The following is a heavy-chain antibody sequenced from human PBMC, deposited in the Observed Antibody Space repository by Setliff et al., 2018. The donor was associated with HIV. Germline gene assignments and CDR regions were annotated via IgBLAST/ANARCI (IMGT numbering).Heavy chain of an antibody. Sequence: ASVKVSCKASGYSLTFYGLNWVRQAPGQGLEWMGWISVYNGYTNYAQKLQDRVIMTTDTSTSTAYMELRSLRSDDTAVYYCARAYDTLTGYYDYWGQGTLVTVSS. D-gene: IGHD3-9*01. CDR3: ARAYDTLTGYYDY. CDR1: GYSLTFYG. J-gene: IGHJ4*02. CDR2: ISVYNGYT. V-gene: IGHV1-18*01.